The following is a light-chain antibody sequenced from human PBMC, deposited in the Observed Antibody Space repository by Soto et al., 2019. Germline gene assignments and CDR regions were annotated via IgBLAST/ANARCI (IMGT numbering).Light chain of an antibody. J-gene: IGLJ1*01. CDR3: SSYTTGTTYV. Sequence: QSALTQPASVSGSPRQSIALSCTGTSSDVGGYNHVSWYQQHPDKAPKLIIYDVSNRPSGISTRFSGSKSGNTASLTISGLQAEDEAVYHCSSYTTGTTYVFGTATKVTVL. CDR1: SSDVGGYNH. V-gene: IGLV2-14*03. CDR2: DVS.